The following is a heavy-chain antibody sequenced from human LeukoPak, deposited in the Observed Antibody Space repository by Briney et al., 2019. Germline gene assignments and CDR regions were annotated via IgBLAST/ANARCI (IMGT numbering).Heavy chain of an antibody. CDR3: TAFGTTGTNDAFDI. CDR1: GFTFSNAW. V-gene: IGHV3-15*01. CDR2: IKSKTDGGTT. J-gene: IGHJ3*02. D-gene: IGHD1-1*01. Sequence: GGSLRLSCAASGFTFSNAWMSWVRQAPGKGLEWVGRIKSKTDGGTTDYAAPVKGRLTISRDDSKNTLYLQMNSLKTEDTAVYYCTAFGTTGTNDAFDIWGQGTMVTVSS.